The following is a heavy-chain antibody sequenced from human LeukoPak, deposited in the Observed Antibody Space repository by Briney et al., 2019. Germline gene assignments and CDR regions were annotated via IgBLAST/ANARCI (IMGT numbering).Heavy chain of an antibody. J-gene: IGHJ4*02. CDR3: AKAYHDSGCLIDY. V-gene: IGHV3-23*01. CDR1: GITFSSHA. CDR2: IRGNGATT. D-gene: IGHD6-19*01. Sequence: PGGSLRLSCAASGITFSSHAMTWVRQAPGKGLEWVAAIRGNGATTDYADSVKGRFTISRDNSKSTLYLQMNSLRAEDTAVYYCAKAYHDSGCLIDYWGQGTLVTVSS.